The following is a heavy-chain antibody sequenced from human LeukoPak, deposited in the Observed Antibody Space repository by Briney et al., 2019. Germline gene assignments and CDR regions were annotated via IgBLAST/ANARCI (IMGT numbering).Heavy chain of an antibody. V-gene: IGHV1-18*01. CDR1: GYTFTSYG. CDR3: ARGRYSYGFYTDAFDI. Sequence: ASVKVSCKASGYTFTSYGISWVRQAPGQGLEWMGWISAYNGNTNYAQKLQGRVTMTTDTSTSTAYMELRSLRSDDTAVYYCARGRYSYGFYTDAFDIWGQGTMVTVSS. D-gene: IGHD5-18*01. CDR2: ISAYNGNT. J-gene: IGHJ3*02.